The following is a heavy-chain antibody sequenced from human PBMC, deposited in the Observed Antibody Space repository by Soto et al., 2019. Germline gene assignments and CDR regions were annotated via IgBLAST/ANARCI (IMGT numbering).Heavy chain of an antibody. D-gene: IGHD4-17*01. CDR1: GFTFSTYG. V-gene: IGHV3-30*18. J-gene: IGHJ6*02. CDR2: ISYDGTNK. Sequence: QVQLVDSGGGEVQPGSSLTISCAASGFTFSTYGMHWVRQTPGKGLEWVAVISYDGTNKFYSDSVKGRFTISRDNFKNTLTLQMNSLRADDTAVYSCAKDLQSYGDYDYYCYGMDVWGLGTRVTVSS. CDR3: AKDLQSYGDYDYYCYGMDV.